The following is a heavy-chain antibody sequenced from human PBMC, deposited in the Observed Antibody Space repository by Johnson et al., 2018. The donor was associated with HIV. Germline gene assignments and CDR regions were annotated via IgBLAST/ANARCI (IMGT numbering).Heavy chain of an antibody. D-gene: IGHD3-3*01. Sequence: QVQLVESGGGVVQPGRSLRLSCAASGFTFSTYAMHWVRQAPGKGLEWVAVISYDGSNQYYADSVKGRFTISRDNSKNTLYLQMNSLRAEDTAVYYCARAYNFWSGENDAFDIWGQGTMVTVSS. V-gene: IGHV3-30-3*01. CDR3: ARAYNFWSGENDAFDI. CDR1: GFTFSTYA. CDR2: ISYDGSNQ. J-gene: IGHJ3*02.